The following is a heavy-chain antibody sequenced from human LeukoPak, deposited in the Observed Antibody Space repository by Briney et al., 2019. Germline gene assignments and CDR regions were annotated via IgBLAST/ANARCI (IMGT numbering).Heavy chain of an antibody. V-gene: IGHV1-69*13. J-gene: IGHJ4*02. CDR2: IIPIFGTA. CDR3: ARGGYARYYFDY. Sequence: ASVKVSCKASGDTFSSYAISWVRQAPGQGLEWMGGIIPIFGTANYAQKFQGRVTITADEFTSTAYMELSSLRSEDTAVYYCARGGYARYYFDYWGQGTLVTVSS. CDR1: GDTFSSYA. D-gene: IGHD5-18*01.